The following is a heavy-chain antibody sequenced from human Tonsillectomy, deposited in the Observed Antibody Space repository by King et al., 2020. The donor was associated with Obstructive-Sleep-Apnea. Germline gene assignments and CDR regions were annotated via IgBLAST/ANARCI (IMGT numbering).Heavy chain of an antibody. D-gene: IGHD3-9*01. J-gene: IGHJ3*02. CDR1: GFTFSSYT. CDR2: ISSGSSYI. Sequence: VQLVESGGGLVKPGGSLRLSCAASGFTFSSYTMNWVRQAPGKGLEWVSSISSGSSYIFYADSVKGRFTLSRDNAQNSLYLQMDSLRAEDTAGYYCARAPHFDILTGYRDDAFDIWGLGTMVTVSS. V-gene: IGHV3-21*01. CDR3: ARAPHFDILTGYRDDAFDI.